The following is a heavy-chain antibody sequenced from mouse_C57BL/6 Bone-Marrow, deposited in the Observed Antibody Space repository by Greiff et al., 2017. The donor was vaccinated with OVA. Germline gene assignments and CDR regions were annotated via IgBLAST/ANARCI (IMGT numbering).Heavy chain of an antibody. CDR1: GFNIKDYY. D-gene: IGHD1-1*01. CDR2: IDPEDGET. J-gene: IGHJ1*03. V-gene: IGHV14-2*01. Sequence: EVKLMESGAELVKPGASVKLSCTASGFNIKDYYMHWVKQRTEQGLEWIGRIDPEDGETKYAPKFQGKATITADTSSNTAYLQLSSLTSEDTAVYYCARGGNYGSPNWYCDVWGTGTTVTVSS. CDR3: ARGGNYGSPNWYCDV.